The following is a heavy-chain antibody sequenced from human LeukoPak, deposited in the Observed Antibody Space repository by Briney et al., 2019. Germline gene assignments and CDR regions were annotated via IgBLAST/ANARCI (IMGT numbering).Heavy chain of an antibody. CDR1: GGSFSGYY. CDR2: INHSGST. Sequence: SETLSLTCAVYGGSFSGYYWSWIRQPPGKGLEWIGEINHSGSTNYNPSLKSRVTISVDTSKNQFSLKLSSVTAADTAVYYCARQSSGYYPYFDYWGQGTLVTVSS. J-gene: IGHJ4*02. V-gene: IGHV4-34*01. D-gene: IGHD3-22*01. CDR3: ARQSSGYYPYFDY.